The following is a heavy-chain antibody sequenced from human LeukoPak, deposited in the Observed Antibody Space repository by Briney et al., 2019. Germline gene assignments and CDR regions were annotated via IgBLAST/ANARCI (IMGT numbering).Heavy chain of an antibody. D-gene: IGHD6-13*01. CDR1: GFTFSSYG. CDR2: ISYDGSNK. J-gene: IGHJ4*02. V-gene: IGHV3-30*18. CDR3: AKDTAGYSSSWADY. Sequence: GGSLRLSCAASGFTFSSYGMHWVRQAPGKGLEWVAVISYDGSNKYYADSVKGRFTISRDNSKNTLYLQMNSLRAEDTAVYYCAKDTAGYSSSWADYWGQGTLVTVSS.